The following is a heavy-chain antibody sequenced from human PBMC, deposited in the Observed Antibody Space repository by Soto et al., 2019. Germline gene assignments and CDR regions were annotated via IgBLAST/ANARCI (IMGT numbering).Heavy chain of an antibody. CDR3: AKAKKATKDAFDI. CDR2: ISWNSGSI. J-gene: IGHJ3*02. V-gene: IGHV3-9*01. D-gene: IGHD2-8*01. Sequence: GGSLRLSCAASGFTFDDYAMHWVRQAPGKGLEWVSGISWNSGSIGYADSVKGRFTISRDNAKNSLYLQMNSLRAEDTALYYCAKAKKATKDAFDIWGQGTMVTVSS. CDR1: GFTFDDYA.